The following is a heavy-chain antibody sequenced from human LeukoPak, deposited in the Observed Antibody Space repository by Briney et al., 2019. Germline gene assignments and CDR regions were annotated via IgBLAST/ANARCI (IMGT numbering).Heavy chain of an antibody. J-gene: IGHJ4*02. CDR2: IWYDGSNK. V-gene: IGHV3-33*06. Sequence: GGSLRLSCAASGFTFSSYGMHWVRQAPGKGLEWVAVIWYDGSNKYYADSVKGRFTISRDNSKNTLYLQMNSLRAEDTAVYYCAKDRGRGYSYGYFDYWGQGTLVTFSS. CDR3: AKDRGRGYSYGYFDY. CDR1: GFTFSSYG. D-gene: IGHD5-18*01.